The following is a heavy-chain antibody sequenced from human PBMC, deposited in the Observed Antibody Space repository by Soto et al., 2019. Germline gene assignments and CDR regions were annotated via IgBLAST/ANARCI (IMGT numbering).Heavy chain of an antibody. CDR3: AVNYYDSSGYGPNFDY. V-gene: IGHV1-69*06. D-gene: IGHD3-22*01. J-gene: IGHJ4*02. CDR2: IIPIFGTA. CDR1: GCTFSSYA. Sequence: SVKVSCKASGCTFSSYAISWVRQAPGQGLEWMGGIIPIFGTANYAQKFQGRVTITADKSTSTAYMELSSLRSEDTAVYYCAVNYYDSSGYGPNFDYWGQGTLVTVSS.